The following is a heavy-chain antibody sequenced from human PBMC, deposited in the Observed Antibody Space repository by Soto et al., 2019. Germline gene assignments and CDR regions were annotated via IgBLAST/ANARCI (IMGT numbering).Heavy chain of an antibody. CDR3: VKRGRNWGAFDF. D-gene: IGHD7-27*01. CDR1: GFILNNYA. V-gene: IGHV3-23*01. J-gene: IGHJ3*01. CDR2: IGGTDGDSDGVP. Sequence: VQLLESGGDLVQPGGSLRLYCVASGFILNNYAMSWVRQAPGKGLEWVSVIGGTDGDSDGVPWYEDSVKGRFTISRDSSANTLFLHMENLRAEDSDLYYCVKRGRNWGAFDFWGQGTTVVVSS.